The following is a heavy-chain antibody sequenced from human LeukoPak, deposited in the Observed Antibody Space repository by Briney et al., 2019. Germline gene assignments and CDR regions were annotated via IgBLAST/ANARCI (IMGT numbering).Heavy chain of an antibody. Sequence: PGGSLRLSCAASGFTFSSYGMHWVRQAPGKGLEWVAFIRYDGSNKYYADSVKGRFTISRDNSKNTLYLQMNSLRAEDTAVYYCARFSSDTSGWYNFPYWGQGTLVTVSS. V-gene: IGHV3-30*02. CDR1: GFTFSSYG. D-gene: IGHD6-19*01. CDR2: IRYDGSNK. J-gene: IGHJ4*02. CDR3: ARFSSDTSGWYNFPY.